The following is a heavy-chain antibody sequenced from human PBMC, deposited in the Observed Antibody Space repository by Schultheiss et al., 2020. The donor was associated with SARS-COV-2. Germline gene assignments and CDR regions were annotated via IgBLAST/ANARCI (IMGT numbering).Heavy chain of an antibody. D-gene: IGHD3-22*01. Sequence: GGSLRLSCAASGFTFSNAWMSWVRQAPGKGLEWVSYISSSGSTIYYADSVKGRFTISRDNAKNSLYLQMNSLRAEDTAVYYCARSEGYYDSSGYYYPFDYWGQGTLVTVSS. CDR2: ISSSGSTI. J-gene: IGHJ4*02. CDR1: GFTFSNAW. V-gene: IGHV3-11*04. CDR3: ARSEGYYDSSGYYYPFDY.